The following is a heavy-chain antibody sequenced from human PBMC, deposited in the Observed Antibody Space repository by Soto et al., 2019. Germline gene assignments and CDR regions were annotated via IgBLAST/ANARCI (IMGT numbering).Heavy chain of an antibody. J-gene: IGHJ4*02. V-gene: IGHV6-1*01. CDR1: GDSVSGNSVA. D-gene: IGHD5-18*01. CDR2: TYYRSKWYN. CDR3: ARRYTYGFDY. Sequence: LSLTCAISGDSVSGNSVAWNWIRQSPSRGLEWLGRTYYRSKWYNDCAVSVKSRISVNPGTSKNEVSLQLNSVTPDDTAVYYCARRYTYGFDYWGQGTLVTVSS.